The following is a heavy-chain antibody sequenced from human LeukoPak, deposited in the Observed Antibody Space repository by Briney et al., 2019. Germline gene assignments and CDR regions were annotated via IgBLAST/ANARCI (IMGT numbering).Heavy chain of an antibody. J-gene: IGHJ5*02. Sequence: ASVKVSCKASGYTFTSYGISWVRQAPGQGLEWMGWISAYNGNTNYAQKLQGRVTMTTDTSTSTAYMELRSLRSDDTAVYYCARDREVVRGVIKYNWFDPWGQGTLVTVSS. D-gene: IGHD3-10*01. V-gene: IGHV1-18*01. CDR2: ISAYNGNT. CDR3: ARDREVVRGVIKYNWFDP. CDR1: GYTFTSYG.